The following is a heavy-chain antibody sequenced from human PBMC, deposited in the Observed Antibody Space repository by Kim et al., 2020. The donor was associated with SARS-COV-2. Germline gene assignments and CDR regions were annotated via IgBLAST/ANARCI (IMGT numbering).Heavy chain of an antibody. V-gene: IGHV1-2*02. CDR2: INPNSGGT. J-gene: IGHJ6*02. Sequence: ASVKVSCKASGYTFTGYYMHWVRQAPGQGLEWMGWINPNSGGTNYAQKFQGRVTMTRDTSISTAYMELSRLRSDDTAVYYCATLYDSSGYYPLPYYYYGMDVWGQGTTVTVSS. CDR3: ATLYDSSGYYPLPYYYYGMDV. D-gene: IGHD3-22*01. CDR1: GYTFTGYY.